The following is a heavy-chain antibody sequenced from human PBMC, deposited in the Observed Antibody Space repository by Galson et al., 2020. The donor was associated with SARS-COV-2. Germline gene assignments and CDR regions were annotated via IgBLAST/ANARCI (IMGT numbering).Heavy chain of an antibody. CDR2: ITGSGTVT. CDR1: GFTFSSPA. Sequence: GGSLRLSCEASGFTFSSPAMTWVRQAPGKGLAWVSVITGSGTVTYYAGSVKGRFIISRDNSKNTLYLQMNSLRPEDTAVYYCAKNAFFCRSAACYDNWGQGTLVTVSS. CDR3: AKNAFFCRSAACYDN. J-gene: IGHJ4*02. D-gene: IGHD2-2*01. V-gene: IGHV3-23*01.